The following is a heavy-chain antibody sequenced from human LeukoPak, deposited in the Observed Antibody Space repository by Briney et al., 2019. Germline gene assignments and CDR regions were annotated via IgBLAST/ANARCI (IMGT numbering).Heavy chain of an antibody. V-gene: IGHV3-74*01. CDR2: IYSDGSST. D-gene: IGHD2-2*01. CDR1: GFTFSSFW. J-gene: IGHJ4*02. CDR3: ARGGSTSLKD. Sequence: PGGSLILSCATSGFTFSSFWMHWVRQAPGQGLVWVSRIYSDGSSTNYEDSVKGRFTISRDNANNTTYLQMNSRRAEETAVYYCARGGSTSLKDWGQGTMVTVSS.